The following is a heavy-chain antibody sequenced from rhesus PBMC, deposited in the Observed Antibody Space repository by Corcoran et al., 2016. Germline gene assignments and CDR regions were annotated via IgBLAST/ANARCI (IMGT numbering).Heavy chain of an antibody. CDR3: TRGTTVAATYGLDS. CDR2: ISWNSGTI. CDR1: GFTFDDYA. D-gene: IGHD4-29*01. J-gene: IGHJ6*01. V-gene: IGHV3-134*01. Sequence: DVQLVESGGGLVKPGGSLRLSCAASGFTFDDYAMSWVRQAPGKGLEWVSRISWNSGTIYYADSMKCRFTISGDNAKNSLFLQMDRRRAEDTAVYYCTRGTTVAATYGLDSWGQGVVVTVSS.